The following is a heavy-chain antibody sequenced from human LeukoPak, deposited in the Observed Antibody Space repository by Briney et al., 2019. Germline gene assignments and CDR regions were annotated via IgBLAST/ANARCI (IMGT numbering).Heavy chain of an antibody. D-gene: IGHD3-10*01. V-gene: IGHV3-66*01. Sequence: GRSLRLSCAASGFTVSSNYMSWVRQAPGKGLEWVSIIYSGGRTYYADSVKGRFTISRDNSKNTLYLQMNSLRAEDTAVYYCARNYYGSGRHFDYWGQGTLVTVSS. CDR3: ARNYYGSGRHFDY. CDR1: GFTVSSNY. J-gene: IGHJ4*02. CDR2: IYSGGRT.